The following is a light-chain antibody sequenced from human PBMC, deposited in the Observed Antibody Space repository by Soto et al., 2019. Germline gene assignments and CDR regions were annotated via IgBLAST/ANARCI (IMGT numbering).Light chain of an antibody. Sequence: DIQLTQSPSTLSASVGDRVTITCRASQSISYWLAWYQQKPGKAPKLLIYTASNLNSGVPSRFSGSGSGTEFTLTISSLQPDDFATYHCQQYDGYSGLTFGGGNKVEIK. V-gene: IGKV1-5*03. CDR2: TAS. J-gene: IGKJ4*01. CDR3: QQYDGYSGLT. CDR1: QSISYW.